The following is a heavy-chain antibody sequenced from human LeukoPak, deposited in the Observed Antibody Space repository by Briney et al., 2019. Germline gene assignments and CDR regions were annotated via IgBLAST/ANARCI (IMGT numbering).Heavy chain of an antibody. CDR3: AKDVAWGRMDL. V-gene: IGHV3-7*01. Sequence: PGGSLRLSCAASGFTFSTYWMSWVRQAPGKGLEWVAIINQDGSQKYYVGSVKGRFTISRDNAKSSLYLQMDSLRVEDTAVYHCAKDVAWGRMDLWGQGTLATVSS. J-gene: IGHJ4*02. CDR2: INQDGSQK. D-gene: IGHD3/OR15-3a*01. CDR1: GFTFSTYW.